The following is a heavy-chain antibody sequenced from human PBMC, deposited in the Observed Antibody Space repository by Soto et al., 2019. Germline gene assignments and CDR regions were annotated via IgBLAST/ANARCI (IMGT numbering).Heavy chain of an antibody. J-gene: IGHJ5*02. CDR2: INPHGGST. V-gene: IGHV1-46*01. CDR1: ADTFTSYY. CDR3: ARSAGGVCGIIMEGSYWLAH. D-gene: IGHD3-10*01. Sequence: ASVKVSCNAPADTFTSYYTHWERQPPGHGLERMGIINPHGGSTRFAQTSQGRNTMTPDTSTSTVYSVLRRLRSEDSAAYYCARSAGGVCGIIMEGSYWLAHWGQGSL.